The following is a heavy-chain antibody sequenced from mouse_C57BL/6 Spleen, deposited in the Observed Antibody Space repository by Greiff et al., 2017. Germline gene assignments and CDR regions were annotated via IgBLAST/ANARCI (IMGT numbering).Heavy chain of an antibody. Sequence: VQLQQSGTELVKPGASVKLSCTASGYTFTSYWMHWVKQRPGQGLEWIGKINPSNGGTNYTEKFKSNATLTVDKSSSTAYMQLSSLTSEDSAVYYCARGAAEDYYFDYWGQGTTLTVSS. J-gene: IGHJ2*01. CDR2: INPSNGGT. CDR1: GYTFTSYW. D-gene: IGHD1-1*02. V-gene: IGHV1-53*01. CDR3: ARGAAEDYYFDY.